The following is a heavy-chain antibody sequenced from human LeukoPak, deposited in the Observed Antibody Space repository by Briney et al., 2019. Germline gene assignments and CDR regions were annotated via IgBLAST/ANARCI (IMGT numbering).Heavy chain of an antibody. Sequence: SETLSLTCTVSGGSISRYYWSWIRQPPGKGLEWIGYIYYSGSTDYNPSLKSRVTISVDTSKNQFSLKLSSVTAADTAVYYCARLRGMATIDYWGQGTLVTVSS. V-gene: IGHV4-59*08. D-gene: IGHD5-24*01. J-gene: IGHJ4*02. CDR1: GGSISRYY. CDR3: ARLRGMATIDY. CDR2: IYYSGST.